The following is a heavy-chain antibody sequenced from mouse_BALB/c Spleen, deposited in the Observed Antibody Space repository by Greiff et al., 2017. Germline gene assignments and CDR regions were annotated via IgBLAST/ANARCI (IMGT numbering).Heavy chain of an antibody. CDR1: GYTFTSYV. J-gene: IGHJ3*01. D-gene: IGHD2-1*01. CDR2: INPYNDGT. V-gene: IGHV1-14*01. CDR3: ARGLYGNYGAY. Sequence: VQLKESGPELVKPGASVKMSCKASGYTFTSYVMHWVKQKPGQGLEWIGYINPYNDGTKYNEKFKGKATLTSDKSSSTAYMELSSLTSEDSAVYYCARGLYGNYGAYWGQGTLVTVSA.